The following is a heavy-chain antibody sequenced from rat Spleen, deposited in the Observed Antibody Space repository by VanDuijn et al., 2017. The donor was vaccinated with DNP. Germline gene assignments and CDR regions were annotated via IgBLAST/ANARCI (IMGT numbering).Heavy chain of an antibody. CDR1: GYSITSTY. CDR3: ARLGASTYAMDA. CDR2: ISYSGGT. V-gene: IGHV3-1*01. D-gene: IGHD4-1*01. Sequence: DVHLQESGPGLVKPAQSLSLTCSVTGYSITSTYWAWIRKFPGNKMEWMGYISYSGGTSYHPSLKSRISITRDPSKNQFFLQLNSVTTEDTATYYCARLGASTYAMDAWGQGTSVTVSS. J-gene: IGHJ4*01.